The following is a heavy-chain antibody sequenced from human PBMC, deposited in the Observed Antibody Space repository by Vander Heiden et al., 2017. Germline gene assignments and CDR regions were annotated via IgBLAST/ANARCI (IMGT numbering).Heavy chain of an antibody. CDR3: ARELAAAYGMDF. CDR1: GFTFRSES. J-gene: IGHJ6*02. Sequence: EVQLVESGGGLEQPGGSLSTSCAASGFTFRSESMNWVRQAPGKGLEWVSYISSSSAIYYADSVKDRFTISRDNAKNSLYLQMNSLRDEDTAVYYCARELAAAYGMDFWGQGTTVTVSS. D-gene: IGHD6-13*01. CDR2: ISSSSAI. V-gene: IGHV3-48*02.